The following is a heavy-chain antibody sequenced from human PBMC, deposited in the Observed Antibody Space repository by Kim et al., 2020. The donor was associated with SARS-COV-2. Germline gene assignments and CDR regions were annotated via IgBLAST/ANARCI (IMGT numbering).Heavy chain of an antibody. J-gene: IGHJ3*02. V-gene: IGHV1-69*13. D-gene: IGHD3-22*01. CDR1: GGTFSSYA. CDR2: IIPIFGTA. CDR3: ASSHADSSDAFDI. Sequence: SVKVSCKASGGTFSSYAISWVRQAPGQGLEWMGGIIPIFGTANYAQKFQGRVTITADESTSTAYMELSSLRSEDTAVYYCASSHADSSDAFDIWGQGTMVTVSS.